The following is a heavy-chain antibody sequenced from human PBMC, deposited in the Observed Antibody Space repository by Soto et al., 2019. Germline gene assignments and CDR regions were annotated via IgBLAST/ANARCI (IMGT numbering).Heavy chain of an antibody. J-gene: IGHJ4*02. CDR3: ARDTSYSFDY. CDR2: ISTGGSAV. CDR1: GFTFGSYT. Sequence: PGGSLRLSCAASGFTFGSYTMNWVRQAPGKGLEWISYISTGGSAVYYADSVKGRFTMSRDNGRDLVYLQMNSLRAEDTAVYYCARDTSYSFDYWGQGALVTVSS. D-gene: IGHD2-21*01. V-gene: IGHV3-48*01.